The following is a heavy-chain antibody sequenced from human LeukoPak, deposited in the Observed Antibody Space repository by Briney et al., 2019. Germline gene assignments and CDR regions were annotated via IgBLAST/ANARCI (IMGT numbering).Heavy chain of an antibody. CDR1: GFTFSDYY. J-gene: IGHJ3*02. CDR3: ARARWIVVPFDI. V-gene: IGHV3-11*06. D-gene: IGHD2-2*01. Sequence: GGSLRLSCAASGFTFSDYYMSWIRQAPGKRLEPVSYISSSSSYTNYADSVKGRFTISRDNAKNSLYLQMNSLRAEDTAVYYCARARWIVVPFDIWGQGTMVTVSS. CDR2: ISSSSSYT.